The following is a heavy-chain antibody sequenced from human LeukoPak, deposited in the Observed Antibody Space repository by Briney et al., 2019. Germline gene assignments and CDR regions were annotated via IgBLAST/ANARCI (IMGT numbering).Heavy chain of an antibody. J-gene: IGHJ4*02. CDR3: ARGDCSGGSCYRT. Sequence: ASVKVSCKASGYTFTGYYMHWVRQAPGQGPEWMGWINPNSGGTKYAEKFQGRVTMTRDTSISTAYMEVGRLTSDDTAVYYCARGDCSGGSCYRTWGQGTLVTVSS. V-gene: IGHV1-2*02. CDR1: GYTFTGYY. CDR2: INPNSGGT. D-gene: IGHD2-15*01.